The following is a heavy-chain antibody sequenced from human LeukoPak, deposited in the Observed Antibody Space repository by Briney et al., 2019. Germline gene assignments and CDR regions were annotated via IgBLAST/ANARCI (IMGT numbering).Heavy chain of an antibody. Sequence: GASVKVSCKASGYTFTGYYMHWVRQAPGQGLEWMGWINPNSGGTNYAQKFQGRVTMTRDTSISTAYMELSRLRSDDTAVYYCARDIASYDFWSAYPAGTVSYAFDIWGQGTMVTVSS. D-gene: IGHD3-3*01. CDR3: ARDIASYDFWSAYPAGTVSYAFDI. CDR2: INPNSGGT. J-gene: IGHJ3*02. V-gene: IGHV1-2*02. CDR1: GYTFTGYY.